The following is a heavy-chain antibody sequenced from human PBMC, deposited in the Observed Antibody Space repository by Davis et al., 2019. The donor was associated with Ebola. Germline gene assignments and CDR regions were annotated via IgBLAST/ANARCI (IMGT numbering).Heavy chain of an antibody. V-gene: IGHV3-30*02. CDR2: IRYDESKK. J-gene: IGHJ2*01. D-gene: IGHD1-14*01. Sequence: GGSLRLSCAASGFRFSSYGMNWVRQAPGKGLEWVAYIRYDESKKYYADSVKGRLTVSRDNSKNTLYLQMSSLRAEDTAVYYCARDLPGGDWYFDLWGRGTLVTVSS. CDR3: ARDLPGGDWYFDL. CDR1: GFRFSSYG.